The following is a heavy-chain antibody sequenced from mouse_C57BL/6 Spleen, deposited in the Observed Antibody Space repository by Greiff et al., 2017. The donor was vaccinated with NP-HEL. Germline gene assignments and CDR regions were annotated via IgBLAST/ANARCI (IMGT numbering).Heavy chain of an antibody. Sequence: EVKLVESGGDLVKPGGSLKLSCAASGFTFSSYGMSWVRQTPDKRLEWVATISSGGSYTYYPDSVTGRFTISRDNAKNTLYLQMSSLKSEDTAMYYCARQLPYYGSSYGYFDVWGTGTTVTVSS. V-gene: IGHV5-6*01. J-gene: IGHJ1*03. CDR2: ISSGGSYT. CDR1: GFTFSSYG. D-gene: IGHD1-1*01. CDR3: ARQLPYYGSSYGYFDV.